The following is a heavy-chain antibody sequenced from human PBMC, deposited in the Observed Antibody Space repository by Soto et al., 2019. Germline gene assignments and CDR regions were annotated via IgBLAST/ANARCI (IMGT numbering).Heavy chain of an antibody. Sequence: QVQLVESGGGVVQPGRSLRLSCAASGFPFTTYGMPWVREGTGKGLAWVEVISYDGSNIFYADSVKGRFTISRDNAKNTLYLQMNSLRPEDTALYYCVGGQYYYDYRGQGNQVNLSS. CDR3: VGGQYYYDY. J-gene: IGHJ4*02. V-gene: IGHV3-30*03. D-gene: IGHD3-10*01. CDR2: ISYDGSNI. CDR1: GFPFTTYG.